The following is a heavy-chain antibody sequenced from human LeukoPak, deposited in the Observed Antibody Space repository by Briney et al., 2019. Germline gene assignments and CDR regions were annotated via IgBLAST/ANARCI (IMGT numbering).Heavy chain of an antibody. J-gene: IGHJ6*02. Sequence: SETLSLTCTVSGGSINSYYWSWLRQPAGKGLEWIGRIYNSASFNYNISLMSRVTMSIDTSKNQFSLKLSSVTAADTAVYYCARGRYYDFWSGYYVHYGMDVWGQGTTVTVSS. D-gene: IGHD3-3*01. CDR2: IYNSASF. CDR3: ARGRYYDFWSGYYVHYGMDV. CDR1: GGSINSYY. V-gene: IGHV4-4*07.